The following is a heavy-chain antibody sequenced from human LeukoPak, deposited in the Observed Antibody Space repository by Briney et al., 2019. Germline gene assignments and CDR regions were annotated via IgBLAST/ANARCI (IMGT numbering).Heavy chain of an antibody. CDR3: AKRSIRAVAATLGDFDY. CDR1: GFTFSSNA. CDR2: ISGSGGST. V-gene: IGHV3-23*01. J-gene: IGHJ4*02. Sequence: GGSLRLSCAASGFTFSSNAMSWVRQAPGKGLEWVPAISGSGGSTYYADSVKGRFTISRDNPKNTLYLQMSSLRAEDTAVYYCAKRSIRAVAATLGDFDYWGQGTLVTVSS. D-gene: IGHD6-19*01.